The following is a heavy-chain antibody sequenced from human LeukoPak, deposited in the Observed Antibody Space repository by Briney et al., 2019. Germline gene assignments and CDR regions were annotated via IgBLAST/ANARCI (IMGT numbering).Heavy chain of an antibody. V-gene: IGHV3-30*04. Sequence: GGSLRLSCAASGFTFSSYAMHWVRQAPGKGLEWVAVISYDGSNKYYADSVKGRFTISRDNSKNTLYLQMNSLRAEDTAVYYCAKDRMTTVTTFLDYWGQGTLVTVSS. J-gene: IGHJ4*02. CDR1: GFTFSSYA. CDR3: AKDRMTTVTTFLDY. D-gene: IGHD4-17*01. CDR2: ISYDGSNK.